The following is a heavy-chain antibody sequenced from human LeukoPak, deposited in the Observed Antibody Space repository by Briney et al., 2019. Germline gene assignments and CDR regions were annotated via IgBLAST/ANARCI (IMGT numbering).Heavy chain of an antibody. CDR2: ISYDGSNK. V-gene: IGHV3-30*18. J-gene: IGHJ4*02. Sequence: GGSLRLSCAASGFXFSSYGMHWVRQAPGKGLEWVAVISYDGSNKYYADSVKGRFTISRDNFKNTLYLQMNSLRAEDTAVYYCAKHGTYSSAAAGALDYWGQGTLVTVSS. CDR1: GFXFSSYG. D-gene: IGHD6-13*01. CDR3: AKHGTYSSAAAGALDY.